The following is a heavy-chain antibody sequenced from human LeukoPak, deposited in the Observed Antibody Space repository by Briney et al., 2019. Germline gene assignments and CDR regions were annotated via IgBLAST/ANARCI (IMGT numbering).Heavy chain of an antibody. J-gene: IGHJ4*02. CDR1: GFTFSDYY. Sequence: KAGGSLRLSCAASGFTFSDYYMSWIRQAPGEGLEWVSYISSSGSTIYYADSVKARFTISRDNAKNSLYLQMNSLRAEDTAVYNCARGFRGYSYGPFDYWGQGTLVTVSS. V-gene: IGHV3-11*01. CDR3: ARGFRGYSYGPFDY. CDR2: ISSSGSTI. D-gene: IGHD5-18*01.